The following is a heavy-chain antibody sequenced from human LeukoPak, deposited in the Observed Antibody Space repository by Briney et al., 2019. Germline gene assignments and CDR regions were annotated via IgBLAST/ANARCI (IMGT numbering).Heavy chain of an antibody. J-gene: IGHJ4*02. CDR3: ARDRYYIFDY. D-gene: IGHD3-10*01. CDR2: ITSDGSST. CDR1: GFTFSSYW. V-gene: IGHV3-74*01. Sequence: GGSLRLSCAASGFTFSSYWMHWVRQAPGKGLVWVSRITSDGSSTIYADSVKGRFTISRDNAKSTVYLQMNSLRAEDTAVYFCARDRYYIFDYWGQGAPVTVSS.